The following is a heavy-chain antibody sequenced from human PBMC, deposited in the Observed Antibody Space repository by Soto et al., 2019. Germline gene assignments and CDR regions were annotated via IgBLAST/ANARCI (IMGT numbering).Heavy chain of an antibody. V-gene: IGHV3-23*01. CDR3: AKDSNYDYVWGSYRPNAFDS. D-gene: IGHD3-16*02. Sequence: PGGSLRLSCAASGFTFSSYAMSWVRQAPGKGLEWVSAISGSGGSTYYADSVKGRFTISRDNSKNTLYLQMNSLRAEDTAVYYCAKDSNYDYVWGSYRPNAFDSWGQGKMVTFSS. CDR1: GFTFSSYA. J-gene: IGHJ3*02. CDR2: ISGSGGST.